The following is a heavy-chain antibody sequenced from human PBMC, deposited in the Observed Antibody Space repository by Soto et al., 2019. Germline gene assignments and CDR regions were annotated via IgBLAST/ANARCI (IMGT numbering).Heavy chain of an antibody. Sequence: ASVKVSCKASGYTFTGYYMHWVRQAPGQGLEWMGWINPNSGGTNYAQKFQGWVTMTRDTSISTAYMEVSRLRSDDTAVYYCARAPRFLEWLLYNDYYYYGMDVWGQGTTVTVSS. D-gene: IGHD3-3*01. J-gene: IGHJ6*02. CDR1: GYTFTGYY. CDR3: ARAPRFLEWLLYNDYYYYGMDV. CDR2: INPNSGGT. V-gene: IGHV1-2*04.